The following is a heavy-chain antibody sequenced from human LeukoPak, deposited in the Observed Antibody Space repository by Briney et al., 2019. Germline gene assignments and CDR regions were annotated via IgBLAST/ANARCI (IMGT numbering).Heavy chain of an antibody. CDR2: ISGSGGST. Sequence: GGSLRLSCAVSGFTFSSYAMSWVRQAPGKGLEWVSSISGSGGSTYYADSVKGRFTISRDNSKNTLYLQMNSLRAEDTAVYYCAKDHSGWSVYYLDYWGQGTLVTVSS. J-gene: IGHJ4*02. CDR3: AKDHSGWSVYYLDY. D-gene: IGHD6-19*01. CDR1: GFTFSSYA. V-gene: IGHV3-23*01.